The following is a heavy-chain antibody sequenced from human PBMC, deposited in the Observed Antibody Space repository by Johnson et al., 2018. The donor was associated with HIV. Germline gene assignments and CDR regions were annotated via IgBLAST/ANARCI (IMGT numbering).Heavy chain of an antibody. CDR2: ISFDGSKT. CDR3: AKDIGYGDRPDAFDI. J-gene: IGHJ3*02. V-gene: IGHV3-30*04. Sequence: QVQLVESGGGVVQPGRSLRLSCAASGFTFSIYAMYWVRQAPGKGLEWVAAISFDGSKTGYADSVKGRFTISRDNAKNSLYLQMNSLRAEDTALYYCAKDIGYGDRPDAFDIWGQGTMVTVSS. CDR1: GFTFSIYA. D-gene: IGHD4-17*01.